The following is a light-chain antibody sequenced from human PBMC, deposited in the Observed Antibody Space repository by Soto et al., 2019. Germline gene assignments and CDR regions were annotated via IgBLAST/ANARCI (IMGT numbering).Light chain of an antibody. CDR2: EVT. J-gene: IGLJ1*01. CDR1: SSDVGGYEY. CDR3: KSYDSSLSGSYV. Sequence: QSVLAQPASVSGSPGQSITISCTGTSSDVGGYEYVSWYQQHPGKAPKLMIYEVTNRPSGVSNRFSGSKSGSTASLTISGLQTEDEADSYCKSYDSSLSGSYVFGTGTKVTVL. V-gene: IGLV2-14*01.